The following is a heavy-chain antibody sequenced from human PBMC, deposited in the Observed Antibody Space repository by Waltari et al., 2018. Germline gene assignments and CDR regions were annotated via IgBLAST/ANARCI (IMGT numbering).Heavy chain of an antibody. D-gene: IGHD7-27*01. CDR3: ARDGLGISAFDI. Sequence: EVQLVESGGGLVKPGGPRRLHCAAYGLTFRRAWIRRGPQAPGKGLEWVANVKQDGSEKDYVDSVKGRFTISRDNAKNSLYLQMNSLRAEDTAVYYCARDGLGISAFDIWGQGTMVTVSS. CDR2: VKQDGSEK. V-gene: IGHV3-7*01. J-gene: IGHJ3*02. CDR1: GLTFRRAW.